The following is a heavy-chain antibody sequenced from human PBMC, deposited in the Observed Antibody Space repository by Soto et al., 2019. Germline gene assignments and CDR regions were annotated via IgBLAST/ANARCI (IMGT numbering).Heavy chain of an antibody. CDR2: ISCGGAS. Sequence: PSETLSLTCTVSGVSITYYFWYWIRQTPGQGLEWSGAISCGGASYNNPALSRRTALSVDTTENHLSLTLNAVTSEDTAVYFLARGRRDGYKRYFEFWGQGNQVTVSS. CDR3: ARGRRDGYKRYFEF. D-gene: IGHD2-21*01. CDR1: GVSITYYF. J-gene: IGHJ4*02. V-gene: IGHV4-59*01.